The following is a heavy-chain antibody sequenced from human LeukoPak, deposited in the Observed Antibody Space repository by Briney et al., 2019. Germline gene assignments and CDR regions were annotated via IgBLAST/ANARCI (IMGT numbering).Heavy chain of an antibody. D-gene: IGHD2-2*01. V-gene: IGHV1-8*03. CDR3: ARAHPWVVVPAAYPPRKYYYYMGV. J-gene: IGHJ6*03. CDR1: GDTFTSYD. CDR2: MNPNSGNT. Sequence: ASAKVSCKASGDTFTSYDINWVRQATGQGLEWMGWMNPNSGNTGYAQKFQGRVTITRNTSISTAYMELSSLRSEDTAVYYSARAHPWVVVPAAYPPRKYYYYMGVWGKGTTVTGSS.